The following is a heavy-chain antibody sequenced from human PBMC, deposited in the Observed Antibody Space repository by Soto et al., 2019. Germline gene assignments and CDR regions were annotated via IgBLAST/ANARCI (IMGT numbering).Heavy chain of an antibody. CDR1: GGSFSGYY. D-gene: IGHD6-6*01. CDR3: ARGYSSLFLHAFDI. V-gene: IGHV4-34*01. Sequence: QVQLQQWGAGLLKPSETLSLTCAVYGGSFSGYYWSWIRQPPGKGLEWIGEINHSGSTNYNPSLKSRVTISVDTSKNQFSLKLSSVTAADTAVYYCARGYSSLFLHAFDIWGQGTMVTVSS. CDR2: INHSGST. J-gene: IGHJ3*02.